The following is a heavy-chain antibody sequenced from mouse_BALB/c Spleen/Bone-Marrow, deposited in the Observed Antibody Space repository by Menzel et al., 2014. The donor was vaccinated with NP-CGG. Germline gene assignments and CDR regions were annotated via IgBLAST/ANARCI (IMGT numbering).Heavy chain of an antibody. J-gene: IGHJ2*01. D-gene: IGHD1-1*01. CDR2: IDPANGNT. CDR3: ARYYYGFYFDY. V-gene: IGHV14-3*02. Sequence: VQLKQSGAELVKPGASVKLSCTASGFNIKDTYMHWVKQRPEQGLEWIGRIDPANGNTKYDPKFQGKATITADTSSNTAYLQLSSLTSEDTAVYYCARYYYGFYFDYWGQGTPLTVSS. CDR1: GFNIKDTY.